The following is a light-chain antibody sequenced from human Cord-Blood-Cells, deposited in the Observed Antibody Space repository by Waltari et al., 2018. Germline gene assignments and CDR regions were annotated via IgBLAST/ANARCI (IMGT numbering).Light chain of an antibody. V-gene: IGLV2-14*01. CDR3: SSYTSSSRV. J-gene: IGLJ3*02. Sequence: SALTQPASVSGSPGQSITISCTGTSRDVGCYNYVSWYQQHPGKAPKLMIYDVSNRPSGVSNRFSGSKSGNTASLTISGLQAEDEADYYCSSYTSSSRVFGGGTKLTVL. CDR2: DVS. CDR1: SRDVGCYNY.